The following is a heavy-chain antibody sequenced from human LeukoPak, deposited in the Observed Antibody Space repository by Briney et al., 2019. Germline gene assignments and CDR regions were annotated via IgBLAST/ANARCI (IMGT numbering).Heavy chain of an antibody. CDR3: ARDSGTTVTGYYYYYMDV. V-gene: IGHV3-66*02. J-gene: IGHJ6*03. CDR2: IYSGGST. Sequence: GGSLRLSCAASGFTVRNSYMSWVRQAPGKGLEWVSVIYSGGSTYYADSVQGRFTIPRDNSKNTLDLQMNSLGAEDTAVYYCARDSGTTVTGYYYYYMDVWGKGTTVTVSS. D-gene: IGHD4-17*01. CDR1: GFTVRNSY.